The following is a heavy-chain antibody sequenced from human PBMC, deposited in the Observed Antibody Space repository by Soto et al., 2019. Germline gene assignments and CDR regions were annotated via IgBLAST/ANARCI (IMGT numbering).Heavy chain of an antibody. CDR2: ISSSSSYI. CDR3: ARRSSIAAQGGMDV. J-gene: IGHJ6*02. V-gene: IGHV3-21*01. CDR1: GFTFSSYG. Sequence: PGGSLRISCAASGFTFSSYGMNWVRQAPGKGLEWVSSISSSSSYIYYADSVKGRFTISRDNAKNSLYLQMNSLRAEDTAVYYCARRSSIAAQGGMDVWGQGTTVTVSS. D-gene: IGHD6-6*01.